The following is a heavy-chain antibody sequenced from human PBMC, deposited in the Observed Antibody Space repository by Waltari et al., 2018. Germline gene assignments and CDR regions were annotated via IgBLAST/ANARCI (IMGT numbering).Heavy chain of an antibody. CDR3: ASLTTPSTEVVE. Sequence: QLQLQESGPGLVKPSETLSLTCAVSGGSISSNYWSWIRQPPGKGVEWIGRISGSGGSTDSNPSLKSRVTISIDTSKNQFSLKLISVTAADTAVYYCASLTTPSTEVVEWGQGVLVTVSS. CDR1: GGSISSNY. CDR2: ISGSGGST. V-gene: IGHV4-4*07. D-gene: IGHD2-15*01. J-gene: IGHJ4*02.